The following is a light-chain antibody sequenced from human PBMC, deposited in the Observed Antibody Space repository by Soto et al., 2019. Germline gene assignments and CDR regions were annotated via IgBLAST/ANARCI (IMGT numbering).Light chain of an antibody. V-gene: IGLV2-14*01. J-gene: IGLJ1*01. CDR1: SSDIGGYKY. CDR2: DVN. CDR3: SSYTSTWV. Sequence: QSALTQPASVSGSPGQSITISCTGDSSDIGGYKYVSWYQQYPGEAPKLILYDVNSRPSGVSNRFSGSKSGNTASLTISGLQAVDGADYYCSSYTSTWVFGTGTKLTVL.